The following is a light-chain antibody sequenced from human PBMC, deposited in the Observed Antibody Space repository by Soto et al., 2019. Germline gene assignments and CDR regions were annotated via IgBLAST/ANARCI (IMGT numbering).Light chain of an antibody. J-gene: IGKJ2*01. CDR2: SAS. Sequence: DIQMTQSPPHLSASVGDRVTITCRPSQGITNALGWYQQKPGKAPKRLIYSASSLQSGVPSRFSGSGSGTEFILTISSLQPEDFATYYCQQYGNLPRTFGQGTKLEIK. CDR1: QGITNA. V-gene: IGKV1-17*01. CDR3: QQYGNLPRT.